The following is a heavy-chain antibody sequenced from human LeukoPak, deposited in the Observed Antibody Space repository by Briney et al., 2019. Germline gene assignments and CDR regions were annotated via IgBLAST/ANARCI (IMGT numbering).Heavy chain of an antibody. V-gene: IGHV3-48*03. CDR1: GFTFSSYE. J-gene: IGHJ3*02. D-gene: IGHD1-14*01. Sequence: GGSLRLSCAASGFTFSSYEMNWVRQAPGKGLEWVSYISSSGSTIYYADSVKGRFTISRDNAKNSLYLQMNSLRAEDTAVYYCARDLSPWESRNPDAFDIWGQRTTVTVSS. CDR3: ARDLSPWESRNPDAFDI. CDR2: ISSSGSTI.